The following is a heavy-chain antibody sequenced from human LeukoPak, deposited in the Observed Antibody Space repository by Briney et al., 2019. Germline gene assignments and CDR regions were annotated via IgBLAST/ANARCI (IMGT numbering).Heavy chain of an antibody. J-gene: IGHJ3*02. CDR3: ARGDTSMGNDAFDI. V-gene: IGHV4-59*01. D-gene: IGHD5-18*01. CDR1: AGSIGGYS. CDR2: VYYSGST. Sequence: PSETLSLTCTVSAGSIGGYSWNWIRQPPGKGLEWIGYVYYSGSTNFNPSLKSRVTISVAPSKNQFSLKLTSVTAADTAVYYCARGDTSMGNDAFDIWGQGTLVIVSS.